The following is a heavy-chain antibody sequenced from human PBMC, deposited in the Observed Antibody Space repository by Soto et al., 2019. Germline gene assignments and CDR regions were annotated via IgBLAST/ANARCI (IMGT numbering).Heavy chain of an antibody. CDR1: GFTVGNNY. D-gene: IGHD3-10*01. V-gene: IGHV3-53*01. CDR3: AKDGRGSGSHYNSFGY. J-gene: IGHJ4*02. Sequence: EVQLVESGGGLIQPGGSLKLSCAASGFTVGNNYMSWVRQATGKGLEWVSLIYSTGTTKYADSVKGRFTVSRDNAKNTLYLQMKSLRAEDTALYYCAKDGRGSGSHYNSFGYWGQGTLVTVSS. CDR2: IYSTGTT.